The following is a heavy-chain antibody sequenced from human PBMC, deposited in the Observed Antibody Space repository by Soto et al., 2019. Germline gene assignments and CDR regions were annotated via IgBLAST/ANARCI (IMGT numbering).Heavy chain of an antibody. D-gene: IGHD3-10*01. Sequence: GGSLRLSCAAAGFTFSGYSMNWVRQAPGKGLEWVSSISSSSSYIYYADSVKGRFTISRDNAKNSLYLQMNSLRAEDTAVYYCARDRFPSSVEATPHDYWGQGTLVTVSS. J-gene: IGHJ4*02. V-gene: IGHV3-21*01. CDR2: ISSSSSYI. CDR1: GFTFSGYS. CDR3: ARDRFPSSVEATPHDY.